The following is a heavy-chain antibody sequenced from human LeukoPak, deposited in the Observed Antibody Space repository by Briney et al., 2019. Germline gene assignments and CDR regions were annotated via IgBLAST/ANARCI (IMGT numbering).Heavy chain of an antibody. CDR2: INPNSGGT. D-gene: IGHD3-9*01. CDR1: GYTFTGYY. CDR3: ARRFDDYYYYYGMDV. J-gene: IGHJ6*02. Sequence: ASVKVSCKASGYTFTGYYMHWVRQAPGQGLEWMGWINPNSGGTNYAQKLQGRVTMTTDTSTSTAYMELRSLRSDDTAVYYCARRFDDYYYYYGMDVWGQGTTVTVSS. V-gene: IGHV1-2*02.